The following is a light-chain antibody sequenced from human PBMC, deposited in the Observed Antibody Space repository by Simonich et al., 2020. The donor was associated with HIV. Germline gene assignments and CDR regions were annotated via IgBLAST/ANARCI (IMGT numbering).Light chain of an antibody. CDR3: SSYAGSNSYV. V-gene: IGLV2-14*03. Sequence: QSALTQPASLSGSPGQSITISCTGTSSDVGGYNYVSWYQHHPGKAPKLMIYDVNKRPSGVSNRFSGSKSGNTASLTIAGLQAEDEADYYCSSYAGSNSYVFGTGTKVTVL. CDR2: DVN. J-gene: IGLJ1*01. CDR1: SSDVGGYNY.